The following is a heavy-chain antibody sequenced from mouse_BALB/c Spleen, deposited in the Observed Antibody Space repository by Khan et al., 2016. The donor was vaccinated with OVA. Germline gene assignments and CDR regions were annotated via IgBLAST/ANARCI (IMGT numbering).Heavy chain of an antibody. J-gene: IGHJ3*01. D-gene: IGHD2-4*01. V-gene: IGHV2-2*02. CDR2: IWSGGTT. Sequence: VQLQESGPGLVQPSQSLSITCTVSGFSLTSYGVHWVRQSPGKGLEWLGVIWSGGTTDYNAPFISRLSISKDNSKSQVFFKMNSLQANDTANYYGARNYDYDEGLAYWGQGTLVTVSA. CDR1: GFSLTSYG. CDR3: ARNYDYDEGLAY.